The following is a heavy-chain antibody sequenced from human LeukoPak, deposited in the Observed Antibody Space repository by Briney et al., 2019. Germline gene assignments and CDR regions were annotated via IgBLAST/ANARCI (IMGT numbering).Heavy chain of an antibody. J-gene: IGHJ4*02. CDR3: ARGPRDYGSGSYYNVLAFDY. D-gene: IGHD3-10*01. V-gene: IGHV4-31*03. CDR2: IYHSGST. CDR1: GGSISSGSYY. Sequence: PSQTLSLTCSVSGGSISSGSYYWNWIRQHPGMGLEGIGYIYHSGSTSYNPSLKSRVSISVDTSKTQFSLRLSSVTAADTAVYYCARGPRDYGSGSYYNVLAFDYWGQGTLVTVSS.